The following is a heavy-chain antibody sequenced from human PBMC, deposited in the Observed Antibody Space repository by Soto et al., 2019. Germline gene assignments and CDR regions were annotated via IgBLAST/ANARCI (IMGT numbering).Heavy chain of an antibody. CDR3: ARQNIAVAGTVDDY. D-gene: IGHD6-19*01. V-gene: IGHV4-39*01. CDR1: GGSISSSSYY. Sequence: QLQLQESGPGLVKPSETLSLTCTVSGGSISSSSYYWGWIRQPPGKGLEWIGSIYYSGSTYYNPSLKSRVAISVDTSKHQFSLKLSSVTAADTAVYYCARQNIAVAGTVDDYWGQGTLVTVSS. CDR2: IYYSGST. J-gene: IGHJ4*02.